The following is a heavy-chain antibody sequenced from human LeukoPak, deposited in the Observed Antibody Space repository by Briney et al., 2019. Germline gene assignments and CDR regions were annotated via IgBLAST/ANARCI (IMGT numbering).Heavy chain of an antibody. V-gene: IGHV1-69*04. CDR1: GGTFSSYT. Sequence: SVKVSCKASGGTFSSYTISWVRQAPGQGLEWMGRIIPILGIANYAQKFQGRVTITADKSTSTAYMELSSLRSEDTAVYYCARDGGSYYNDYWGQGTLVTVSS. CDR3: ARDGGSYYNDY. D-gene: IGHD1-26*01. CDR2: IIPILGIA. J-gene: IGHJ4*02.